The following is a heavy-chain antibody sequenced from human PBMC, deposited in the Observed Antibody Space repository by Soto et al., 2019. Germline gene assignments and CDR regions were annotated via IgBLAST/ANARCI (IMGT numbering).Heavy chain of an antibody. CDR1: GGSFSGYY. J-gene: IGHJ5*02. CDR2: INHSGST. D-gene: IGHD3-22*01. V-gene: IGHV4-34*01. CDR3: ARGGRYYDSSGFFWFDT. Sequence: SETLSLTCAVYGGSFSGYYWSWIRQPPGKGLEWIGEINHSGSTNYNPSLKSRVTISVDTSKNQFSLKLSSVTAADTAVYYCARGGRYYDSSGFFWFDTWGQGTLVTVSA.